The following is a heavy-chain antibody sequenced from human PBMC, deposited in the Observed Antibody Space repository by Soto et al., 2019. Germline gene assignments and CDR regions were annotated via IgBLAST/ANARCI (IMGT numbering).Heavy chain of an antibody. CDR2: ISGSGGST. CDR3: ANRRPYSSSWYEDD. CDR1: GFTFSSYA. D-gene: IGHD6-13*01. J-gene: IGHJ4*01. V-gene: IGHV3-23*01. Sequence: EVQLLESGGGLVQPGGSLRLSCAASGFTFSSYAMSWVRQAPGKGLEWVSAISGSGGSTYYADSVKGRFTISRDNSKNTLYLPMNSLRAEDTAVYYCANRRPYSSSWYEDDWGHGTLVTVYS.